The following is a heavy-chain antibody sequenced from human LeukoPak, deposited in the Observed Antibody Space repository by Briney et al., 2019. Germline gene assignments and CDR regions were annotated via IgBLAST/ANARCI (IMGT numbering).Heavy chain of an antibody. Sequence: ASVKVSCKASGYTFTNYYMHWVRQAPGQGLEWMGIINPSGGSTNYAQKFQGRVTMTRDTSTNTVYMELSSLRSEGTAVYYCARHPLAAAGLDYWGQGTLVTVSS. D-gene: IGHD6-13*01. CDR1: GYTFTNYY. V-gene: IGHV1-46*01. CDR2: INPSGGST. J-gene: IGHJ4*02. CDR3: ARHPLAAAGLDY.